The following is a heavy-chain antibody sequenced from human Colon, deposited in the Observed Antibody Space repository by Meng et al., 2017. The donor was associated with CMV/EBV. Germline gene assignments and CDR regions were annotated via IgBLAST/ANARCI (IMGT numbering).Heavy chain of an antibody. J-gene: IGHJ4*02. CDR2: MYGVGSSA. V-gene: IGHV3-23*03. D-gene: IGHD3-3*01. CDR3: AKHVPFLEWFILDD. CDR1: GFTFSTFA. Sequence: GGSLRLSCEASGFTFSTFAMTWVRQAPGKGLEWVSFMYGVGSSAYYADSVKGRFTISRDNSKNTVYLQMNSLTAEDTAVYYCAKHVPFLEWFILDDWGQGTLVTVSS.